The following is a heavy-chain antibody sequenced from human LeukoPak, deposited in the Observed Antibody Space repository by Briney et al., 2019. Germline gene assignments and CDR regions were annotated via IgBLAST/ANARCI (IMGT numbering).Heavy chain of an antibody. J-gene: IGHJ6*03. CDR1: DDSMSGHY. CDR3: ARVHSSSWYYYYYYYMDV. CDR2: IYYSGST. Sequence: SETLSLTCTVSDDSMSGHYWSWIRQPPGKGLEWIGSIYYSGSTYYNPSLKSRVTISVDTSKNQFSLKLSSVTAADTAVYYCARVHSSSWYYYYYYYMDVWGKGTTVTVSS. D-gene: IGHD6-13*01. V-gene: IGHV4-38-2*02.